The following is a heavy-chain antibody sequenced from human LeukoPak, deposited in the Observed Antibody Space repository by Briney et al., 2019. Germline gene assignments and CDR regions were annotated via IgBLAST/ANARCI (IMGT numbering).Heavy chain of an antibody. CDR2: ISSSGSTI. J-gene: IGHJ4*02. CDR1: GFTFSTYE. V-gene: IGHV3-48*03. D-gene: IGHD6-19*01. Sequence: GGSLRLSCAASGFTFSTYEMNWVRQAPGKGLEWVSYISSSGSTIYYADSLKGRFTISRDNAKNSLYLHMTSLRAGDTALYYCARSPSGWYGGEFDYWGQGTLVTVSS. CDR3: ARSPSGWYGGEFDY.